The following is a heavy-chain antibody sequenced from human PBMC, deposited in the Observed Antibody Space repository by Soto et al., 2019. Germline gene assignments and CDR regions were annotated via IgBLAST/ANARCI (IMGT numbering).Heavy chain of an antibody. V-gene: IGHV4-31*03. D-gene: IGHD2-15*01. J-gene: IGHJ4*02. Sequence: QVQLQESGPGLVKPSQTLSLTCTVSGGSISSGGYYWSWIRQHPGKGLEWIGYIYYSGSTYYNPSRQSRVTISVDTSTNQFSLKLSSVTAADTAVYYCATYCSGGSCYLDYWGQGTLVTVSS. CDR2: IYYSGST. CDR3: ATYCSGGSCYLDY. CDR1: GGSISSGGYY.